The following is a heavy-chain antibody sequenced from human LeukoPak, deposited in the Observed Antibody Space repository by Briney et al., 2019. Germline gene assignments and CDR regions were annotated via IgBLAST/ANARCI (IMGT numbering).Heavy chain of an antibody. CDR2: FDPEDGET. V-gene: IGHV1-24*01. CDR3: ATSAIAVGINWFDP. CDR1: GYTLTELS. D-gene: IGHD6-19*01. Sequence: EASVKVSCKVSGYTLTELSMHWVRQAPGKGLEWMGGFDPEDGETIYAQKFQGRVTMTEDTSTDTAYMELSSLGSEDTAVYYCATSAIAVGINWFDPWGQGTLVTVSS. J-gene: IGHJ5*02.